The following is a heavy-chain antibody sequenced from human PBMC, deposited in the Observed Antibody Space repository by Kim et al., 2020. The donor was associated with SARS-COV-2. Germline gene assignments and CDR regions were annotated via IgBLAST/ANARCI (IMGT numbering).Heavy chain of an antibody. Sequence: GGSLRLSCAASGFTFSSYEMNWVRQAPGKGLEWVSYISSSGSTIYYADSVKGRFTISRDNAKNSLYLQMNSLRAEDTAVYYCARDPAGSYCSGGSCSPGYYGMDVWGQGTTVTVSS. D-gene: IGHD2-15*01. J-gene: IGHJ6*02. CDR1: GFTFSSYE. CDR2: ISSSGSTI. V-gene: IGHV3-48*03. CDR3: ARDPAGSYCSGGSCSPGYYGMDV.